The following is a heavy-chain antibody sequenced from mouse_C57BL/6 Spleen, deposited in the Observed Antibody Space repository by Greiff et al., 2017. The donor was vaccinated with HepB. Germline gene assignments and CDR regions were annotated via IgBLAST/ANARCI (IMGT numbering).Heavy chain of an antibody. V-gene: IGHV1-69*01. CDR2: IDPSDSYT. CDR1: GYTFTSYW. CDR3: ASAAQATGAMDY. J-gene: IGHJ4*01. D-gene: IGHD3-2*02. Sequence: QVQLQQPGAELVMPGASVKLSCKASGYTFTSYWMHWVKQRPGQGLEWIGEIDPSDSYTNYNQKFKGKSTLTVDKSSSTAYMQLSSLTSEDSAVYYCASAAQATGAMDYWGQGTSVTVSS.